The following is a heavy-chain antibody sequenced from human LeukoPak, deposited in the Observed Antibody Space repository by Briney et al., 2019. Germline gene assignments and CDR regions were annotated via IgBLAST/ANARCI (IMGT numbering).Heavy chain of an antibody. J-gene: IGHJ4*02. D-gene: IGHD3-22*01. Sequence: ASVKVSCKASGYTFTSYDINWERQATGQGLEWMGWMNPNSGNTGYAQKFQGRVTMTRNTSISTAYMELSSLRSEDTAVYYCARADYYDSSGPPPFDYWGQGTLVTVSS. V-gene: IGHV1-8*01. CDR2: MNPNSGNT. CDR1: GYTFTSYD. CDR3: ARADYYDSSGPPPFDY.